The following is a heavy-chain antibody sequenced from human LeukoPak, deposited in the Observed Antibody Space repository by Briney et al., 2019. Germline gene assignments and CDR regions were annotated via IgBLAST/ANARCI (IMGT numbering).Heavy chain of an antibody. Sequence: ASVKVSCKASGYTFTGYYMHWVRQAPGQGLEWMGWINPNSGGTNYAQKFQGRVTMTRDTSISTAYMELSRLRSDDTAVYYCARGFDSSGYYYFVSLYNWGQGTLVAVSS. CDR2: INPNSGGT. CDR1: GYTFTGYY. CDR3: ARGFDSSGYYYFVSLYN. J-gene: IGHJ4*02. D-gene: IGHD3-22*01. V-gene: IGHV1-2*02.